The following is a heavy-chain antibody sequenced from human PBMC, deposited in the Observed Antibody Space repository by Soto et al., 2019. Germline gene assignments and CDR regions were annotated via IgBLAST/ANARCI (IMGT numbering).Heavy chain of an antibody. Sequence: PSETLSLTCAVYGGSFSGYYWSWIRQPPGKGLEWIGEINHSGSTNYNPSLKSRVTISVDTSKNQFSLKLSSVTAADTAVYYCARDQRLVVVPAAIHHWFDPWGQGTLVTVSS. J-gene: IGHJ5*02. CDR2: INHSGST. V-gene: IGHV4-34*01. CDR3: ARDQRLVVVPAAIHHWFDP. D-gene: IGHD2-2*02. CDR1: GGSFSGYY.